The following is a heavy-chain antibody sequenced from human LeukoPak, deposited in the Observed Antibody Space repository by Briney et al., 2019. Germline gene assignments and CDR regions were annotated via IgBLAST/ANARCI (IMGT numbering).Heavy chain of an antibody. J-gene: IGHJ4*02. V-gene: IGHV4-61*08. Sequence: PSQTLSLTCTVSGGSISSGDYYWSWIRQPPGKGLEWIGYIYYSGSTNYNPSLKSRVTISVDTSKNQFSLKLSSVTAADTAVYYCARQTSAGDYVLYWGQGTLVTVSS. CDR1: GGSISSGDYY. CDR3: ARQTSAGDYVLY. CDR2: IYYSGST. D-gene: IGHD4-17*01.